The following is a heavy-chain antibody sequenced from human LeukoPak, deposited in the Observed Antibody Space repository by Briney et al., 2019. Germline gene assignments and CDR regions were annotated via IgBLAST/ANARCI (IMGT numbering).Heavy chain of an antibody. D-gene: IGHD6-19*01. CDR1: GGSMSRYY. CDR3: ARVRPAVAGTHYFDY. J-gene: IGHJ4*02. Sequence: SETLSLTCTVPGGSMSRYYWSWIRQPPGKGLEWIGYSHYGGSTNYNPSLKSRVTISVDTSKNQFSLKLSSVTAADTAVYYCARVRPAVAGTHYFDYWGQGTLVT. CDR2: SHYGGST. V-gene: IGHV4-59*01.